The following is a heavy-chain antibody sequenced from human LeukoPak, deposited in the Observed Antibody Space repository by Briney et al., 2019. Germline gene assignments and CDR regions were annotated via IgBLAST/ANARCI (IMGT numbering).Heavy chain of an antibody. Sequence: HPGGSLRLSCAASGFTFDDYAMHWVRQAPGKGLEWVSGISWNSGSIGYADSVKGRFTISRDNAKNSLYLQMNSLRAEDMALYYCAKDAGEGGSLRYNWNDAPYFDYWGQGTLVTVSS. CDR1: GFTFDDYA. V-gene: IGHV3-9*03. J-gene: IGHJ4*02. CDR3: AKDAGEGGSLRYNWNDAPYFDY. CDR2: ISWNSGSI. D-gene: IGHD1-1*01.